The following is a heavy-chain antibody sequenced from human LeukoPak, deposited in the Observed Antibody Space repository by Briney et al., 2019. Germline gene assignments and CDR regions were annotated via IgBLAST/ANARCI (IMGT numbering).Heavy chain of an antibody. V-gene: IGHV4-39*07. Sequence: SETLSLTCTVSGGSISSSSYYWGWIRQPPGKGLEWIGSIYYSGSTYYNPSLKSRVTISVDTSKNQFSLKLSSVTAADTAVYYCARLPPWLGRAAAGTRFSYYYYYMDVWGKGTTVTISS. CDR3: ARLPPWLGRAAAGTRFSYYYYYMDV. J-gene: IGHJ6*03. CDR1: GGSISSSSYY. CDR2: IYYSGST. D-gene: IGHD6-13*01.